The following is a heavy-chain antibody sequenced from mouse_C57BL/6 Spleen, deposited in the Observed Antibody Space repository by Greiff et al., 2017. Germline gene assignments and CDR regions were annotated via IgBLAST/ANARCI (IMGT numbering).Heavy chain of an antibody. CDR1: GYTFTSYW. D-gene: IGHD3-3*01. V-gene: IGHV1-61*01. J-gene: IGHJ4*01. Sequence: VQLQQPGAELVRPGSSVKLSCKASGYTFTSYWMDWVKQRPGQGLEWIGNIYPSDSETHYNQKFKDKATLTVDKSSSTAYMQLSSLTSEDSAVYYCARELGRYAMDYWGQGTSVTVSS. CDR2: IYPSDSET. CDR3: ARELGRYAMDY.